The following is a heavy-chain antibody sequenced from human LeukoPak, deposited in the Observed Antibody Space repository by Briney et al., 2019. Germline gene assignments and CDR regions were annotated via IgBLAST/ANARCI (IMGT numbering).Heavy chain of an antibody. V-gene: IGHV3-30-3*01. CDR2: ISYDGSTT. D-gene: IGHD7-27*01. CDR3: ARDRLGAGSFDI. CDR1: GFTFRSSA. Sequence: AGRSLRLSCAASGFTFRSSAMHWVRQAPGKGLEWVAVISYDGSTTYYADSVKGRFTISRDNAKNSLYLQMNSLRDEDTAVYYCARDRLGAGSFDIWGQGTMVTVSS. J-gene: IGHJ3*02.